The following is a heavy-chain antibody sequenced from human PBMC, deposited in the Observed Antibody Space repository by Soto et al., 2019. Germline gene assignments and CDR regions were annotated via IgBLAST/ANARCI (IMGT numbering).Heavy chain of an antibody. CDR3: ARHSTDYDFWSGYFHYFDY. CDR1: GGSISSYY. V-gene: IGHV4-59*08. CDR2: IYYSGST. J-gene: IGHJ4*02. D-gene: IGHD3-3*01. Sequence: SETLSLTCTVSGGSISSYYWSWIRQPPGKGLEWIGYIYYSGSTNYNPSLKSRVTISVDTSKNQFSLKLSSVTAADTAVYYCARHSTDYDFWSGYFHYFDYWGQGTLVTVSS.